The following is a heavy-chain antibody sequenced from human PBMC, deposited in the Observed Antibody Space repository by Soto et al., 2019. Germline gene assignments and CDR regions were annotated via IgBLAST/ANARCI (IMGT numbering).Heavy chain of an antibody. Sequence: QVQLVQSGAEVKKPGASVKVSCKASGYTFSNYAMHWVRQAPGQRLEWMGWIHAGNGNPKYSQKFQGRVTIPRDTSASTAYMELSSLRSEDTAVYYCARNAVGTYHFDYWGQGTLVTVSS. V-gene: IGHV1-3*01. CDR3: ARNAVGTYHFDY. J-gene: IGHJ4*02. CDR2: IHAGNGNP. D-gene: IGHD1-1*01. CDR1: GYTFSNYA.